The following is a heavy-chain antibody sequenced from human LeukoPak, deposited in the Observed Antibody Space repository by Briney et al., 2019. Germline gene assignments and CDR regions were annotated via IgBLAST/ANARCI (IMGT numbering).Heavy chain of an antibody. CDR3: ARDIATVTID. V-gene: IGHV1-69*13. CDR1: GDTLNIYA. J-gene: IGHJ4*02. D-gene: IGHD4-17*01. Sequence: SVGVSYKASGDTLNIYAISCVPHAPRQGREWMGGIIPIFSTANYAQKFQGRVTITADESTSTAYMELSSLRSEDTAVYYCARDIATVTIDWGQGTLVTVSS. CDR2: IIPIFSTA.